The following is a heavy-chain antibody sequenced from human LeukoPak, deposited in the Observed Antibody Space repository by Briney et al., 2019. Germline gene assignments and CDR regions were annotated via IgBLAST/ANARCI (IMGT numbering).Heavy chain of an antibody. CDR2: IYDSGDT. V-gene: IGHV4-39*01. Sequence: SETLSLTCTVSGGSISSSTYYWDWIRQPPGQGLEWIGNIYDSGDTYYTPSLKSRVTVFVDTSKNQFSLKLSSVTAADTAVYYCARHGRPGYGGYENAFDIWGQGTMVTVSS. CDR3: ARHGRPGYGGYENAFDI. CDR1: GGSISSSTYY. J-gene: IGHJ3*02. D-gene: IGHD5-12*01.